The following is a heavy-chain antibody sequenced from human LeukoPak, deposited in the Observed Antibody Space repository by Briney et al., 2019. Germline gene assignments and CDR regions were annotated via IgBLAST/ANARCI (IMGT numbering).Heavy chain of an antibody. Sequence: GASVKVSCKASGYTFTSYGISWVRQAPGQGLEWMGWISAYNGNTNYAQKLQGRVTITTDTSTSTAYIQLRSLRSDVTAVYYCARDRLPYYYDSSGYQTRASGYWGQGTLVTVSS. J-gene: IGHJ4*02. CDR1: GYTFTSYG. CDR2: ISAYNGNT. V-gene: IGHV1-18*01. CDR3: ARDRLPYYYDSSGYQTRASGY. D-gene: IGHD3-22*01.